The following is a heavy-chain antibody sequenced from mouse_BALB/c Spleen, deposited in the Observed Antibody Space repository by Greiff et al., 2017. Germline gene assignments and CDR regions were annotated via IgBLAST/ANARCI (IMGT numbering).Heavy chain of an antibody. CDR3: ARKDYGNYAMDY. J-gene: IGHJ4*01. V-gene: IGHV1-4*01. CDR1: GYTFTSYT. D-gene: IGHD1-1*01. Sequence: VQLQQSGAELARPGASVKMSCKASGYTFTSYTMHWVKQRPGQGLEWIGYINPSSGYTNYNQKFKDKATLTADKSSSTAYMQLSSLTSEDSAVYYCARKDYGNYAMDYWGQGTSVTGSA. CDR2: INPSSGYT.